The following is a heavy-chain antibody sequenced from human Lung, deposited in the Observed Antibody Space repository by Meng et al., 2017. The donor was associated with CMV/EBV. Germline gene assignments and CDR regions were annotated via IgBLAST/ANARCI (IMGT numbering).Heavy chain of an antibody. J-gene: IGHJ4*02. D-gene: IGHD3-22*01. V-gene: IGHV3-7*01. CDR1: GFTFSSYW. Sequence: GGSXRLXCAASGFTFSSYWMSWVRQAPGKGLEWVANIKQDGSEKYYVDSVKGRFTISRDNAKNSLYLQMNSLRAEDTAVYYCARETDSSGWDYGGQGTLVTVSS. CDR3: ARETDSSGWDY. CDR2: IKQDGSEK.